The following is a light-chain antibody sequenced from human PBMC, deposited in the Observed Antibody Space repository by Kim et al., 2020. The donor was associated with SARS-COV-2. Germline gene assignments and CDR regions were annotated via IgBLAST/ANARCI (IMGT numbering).Light chain of an antibody. V-gene: IGKV1-16*02. CDR3: QQYDSYPLT. CDR1: QGISTS. Sequence: ASVGDSVTLSCRASQGISTSLAWFQQKPGKAPKSLIYAASSLQDGVPLKFSGGGSGTHFTLSISSLQPEDFATYYCQQYDSYPLTFGGGTRVDIK. J-gene: IGKJ4*01. CDR2: AAS.